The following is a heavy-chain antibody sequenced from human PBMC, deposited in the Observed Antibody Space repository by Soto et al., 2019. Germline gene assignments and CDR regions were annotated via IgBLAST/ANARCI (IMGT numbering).Heavy chain of an antibody. Sequence: EVQLVESGGGLVQPGRSLRLSCAASGFTFDDYAMHWVRQAPGKGLEWVSGISWNSGSIGYADSVKGRFTISRDNAKNSLYLQMNSLRAEDTALYYCAKDRYYDSSGYSDAFDIWGQGTMVTVSS. CDR3: AKDRYYDSSGYSDAFDI. V-gene: IGHV3-9*01. D-gene: IGHD3-22*01. J-gene: IGHJ3*02. CDR2: ISWNSGSI. CDR1: GFTFDDYA.